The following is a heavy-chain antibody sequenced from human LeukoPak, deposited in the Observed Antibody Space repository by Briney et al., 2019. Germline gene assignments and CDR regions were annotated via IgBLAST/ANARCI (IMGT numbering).Heavy chain of an antibody. CDR2: ISYDGSNK. CDR3: ARGGRSSPPVDYGMDV. J-gene: IGHJ6*02. V-gene: IGHV3-30-3*01. D-gene: IGHD6-13*01. Sequence: PGRSLRLSCAASGFTFSSYAMHWVRQAPGKGLEGVAVISYDGSNKYYADSVKGRFTISRDNSKNTLYLQMNSLRAEDTAVYYCARGGRSSPPVDYGMDVWGQGTTVTVSS. CDR1: GFTFSSYA.